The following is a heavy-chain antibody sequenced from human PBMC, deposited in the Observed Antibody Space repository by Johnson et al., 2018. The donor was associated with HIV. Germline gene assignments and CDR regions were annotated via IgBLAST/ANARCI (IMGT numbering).Heavy chain of an antibody. CDR3: ARAPEVRGVDAFDV. V-gene: IGHV3-38-3*01. CDR2: ISGGST. CDR1: GFTVSSNE. J-gene: IGHJ3*01. Sequence: VQLVESRGVLVQPGGSLRLSCAASGFTVSSNEMSWVRQAPGKGLEWVSSISGGSTYYADSRKGRFTISRDNSKNTLYLQMNSLRAEDTAVYYCARAPEVRGVDAFDVWGQGTVVTVSS. D-gene: IGHD3-10*01.